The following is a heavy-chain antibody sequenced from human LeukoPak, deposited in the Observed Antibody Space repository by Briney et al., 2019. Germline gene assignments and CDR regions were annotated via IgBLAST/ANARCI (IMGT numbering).Heavy chain of an antibody. Sequence: SETLSLTCTVSGGSISSYYWSWIRHPPGKGLEWIGSTYYSGSTNYNPSLKSRVTISVDTSKNQFSLKLSSVTAADTAVYYCARHFDYWGQGTLVTVSS. CDR3: ARHFDY. J-gene: IGHJ4*02. CDR1: GGSISSYY. CDR2: TYYSGST. V-gene: IGHV4-59*08.